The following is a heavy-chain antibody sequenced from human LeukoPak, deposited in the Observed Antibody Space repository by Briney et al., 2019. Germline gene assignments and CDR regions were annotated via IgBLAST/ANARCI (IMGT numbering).Heavy chain of an antibody. Sequence: SETLSLTCTVSGGSVSSGTYYWSWIRQPPGKGLEWIGYIYYSGSTNYNPSLKSRVTISVDTSKNQFSLKLSSVTAADTAVYYCARDLGPSGSYHDAFDIWGQGTMVTVSS. CDR3: ARDLGPSGSYHDAFDI. CDR1: GGSVSSGTYY. CDR2: IYYSGST. V-gene: IGHV4-61*01. J-gene: IGHJ3*02. D-gene: IGHD1-26*01.